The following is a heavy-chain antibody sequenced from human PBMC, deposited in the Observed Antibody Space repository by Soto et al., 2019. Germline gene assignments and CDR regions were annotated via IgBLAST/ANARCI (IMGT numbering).Heavy chain of an antibody. D-gene: IGHD1-1*01. Sequence: SVKVSCKSSGGTFSSHSINWVRQAPGQGLEWMGGITPIFGPANFAKKFQGRVTITADESTTTAYMELSTLTSEDTAVYYCATGSFTSTGGRIGYHYNAMDVWGQGITVTVSS. CDR3: ATGSFTSTGGRIGYHYNAMDV. V-gene: IGHV1-69*01. J-gene: IGHJ6*02. CDR2: ITPIFGPA. CDR1: GGTFSSHS.